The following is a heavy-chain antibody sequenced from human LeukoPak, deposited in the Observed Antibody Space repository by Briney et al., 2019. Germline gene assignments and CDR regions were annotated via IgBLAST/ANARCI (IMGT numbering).Heavy chain of an antibody. CDR2: INHSGST. D-gene: IGHD1-20*01. J-gene: IGHJ5*02. Sequence: SETLSLTCTVSGASITNDCWNWIRQPPGKGLEWIGEINHSGSTNYNPSLKSRVTISVDTSKNQFSLKLSSVTAADTAVYYCAREPYLRITGWFDPWGQGTLVTVSS. V-gene: IGHV4-34*01. CDR3: AREPYLRITGWFDP. CDR1: GASITNDC.